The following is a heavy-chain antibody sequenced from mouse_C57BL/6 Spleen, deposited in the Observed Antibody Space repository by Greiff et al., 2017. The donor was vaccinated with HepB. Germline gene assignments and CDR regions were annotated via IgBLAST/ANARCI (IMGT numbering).Heavy chain of an antibody. CDR1: GYTFTDYN. CDR3: AKGYYGNYGYFDV. V-gene: IGHV1-22*01. D-gene: IGHD2-1*01. Sequence: VQLKQSGPELVKPGASVKMSCKASGYTFTDYNMHWVKQSHGKSLEWIGYINPNNGGTSYNQKFKGKATLTVNKSSSTAYMELRSLTSEDSAVYYCAKGYYGNYGYFDVWGTGTTVTVSS. J-gene: IGHJ1*03. CDR2: INPNNGGT.